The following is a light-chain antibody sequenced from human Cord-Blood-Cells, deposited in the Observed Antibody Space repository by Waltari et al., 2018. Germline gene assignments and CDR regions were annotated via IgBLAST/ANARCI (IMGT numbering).Light chain of an antibody. Sequence: SSELTQDPAVYVALGQTVRITCQGDSLRSYYASWYQQKPGQAPVLVIYGKNNRPAGIPYRFSGSSSGNTASLTITGAQAEDEADYYCNSRDSSGNHHWVFGGGTKLTVL. CDR3: NSRDSSGNHHWV. J-gene: IGLJ3*02. CDR2: GKN. CDR1: SLRSYY. V-gene: IGLV3-19*01.